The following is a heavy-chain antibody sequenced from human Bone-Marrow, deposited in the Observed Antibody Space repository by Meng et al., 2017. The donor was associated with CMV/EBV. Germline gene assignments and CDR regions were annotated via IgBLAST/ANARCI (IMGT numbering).Heavy chain of an antibody. CDR3: ARSRSHTTSWLYYGMDV. D-gene: IGHD6-13*01. J-gene: IGHJ6*02. V-gene: IGHV4-39*07. CDR1: GGSISSSSYY. CDR2: IYYSGST. Sequence: GSLRLSCTVSGGSISSSSYYWGWIRQPPGKGLEWIGSIYYSGSTYYNPSLKSRVTISVDTSKNQFSLKLSSVTAADTAVYYCARSRSHTTSWLYYGMDVWGQGTTVTVSS.